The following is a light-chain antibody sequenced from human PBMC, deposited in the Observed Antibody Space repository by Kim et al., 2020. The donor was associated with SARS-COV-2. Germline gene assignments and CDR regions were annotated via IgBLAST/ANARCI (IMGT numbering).Light chain of an antibody. CDR3: QQYYSYPQT. J-gene: IGKJ1*01. CDR2: AAS. CDR1: QGISSL. V-gene: IGKV1-8*01. Sequence: ASTGDRVTITCRASQGISSLLAWYQQKPGKAPKLLIYAASTLQSGVPSRFSGSGSGTDFTLTISCLQSEDFATYYCQQYYSYPQTFGQGTKVDIK.